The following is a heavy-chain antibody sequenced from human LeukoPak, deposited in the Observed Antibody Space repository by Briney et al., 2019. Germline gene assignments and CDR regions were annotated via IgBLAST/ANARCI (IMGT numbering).Heavy chain of an antibody. CDR3: ARGELGGPRDYYYGMDV. D-gene: IGHD7-27*01. Sequence: GGSLRLSCAASGFTFDDYAMHWVRQAPGKGLEWVSGISWNSGSIYYADSVKGRFTISRDNAKNSLYLQMNSLRAEDTAVYYCARGELGGPRDYYYGMDVWGQGTTVTVSS. CDR1: GFTFDDYA. V-gene: IGHV3-9*01. J-gene: IGHJ6*02. CDR2: ISWNSGSI.